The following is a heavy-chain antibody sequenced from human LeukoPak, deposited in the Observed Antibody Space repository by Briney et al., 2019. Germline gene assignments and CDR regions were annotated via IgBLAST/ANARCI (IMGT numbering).Heavy chain of an antibody. CDR2: IYPGDSDT. CDR3: ARHEGVGRYEYGDYGFDY. J-gene: IGHJ4*02. CDR1: GYSFASYW. Sequence: GVSLKISCEGSGYSFASYWIGWVRHMPEKGLEWMGIIYPGDSDTRYSPSFQGQVTISADKSVSTAYLQWSSLQASDTAMYYCARHEGVGRYEYGDYGFDYWGQGTLVTVSS. V-gene: IGHV5-51*01. D-gene: IGHD4-17*01.